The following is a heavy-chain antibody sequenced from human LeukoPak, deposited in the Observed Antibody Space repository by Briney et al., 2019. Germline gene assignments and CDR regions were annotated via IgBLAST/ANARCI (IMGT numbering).Heavy chain of an antibody. D-gene: IGHD3-22*01. CDR3: ARRTDSGYYGGNLDY. V-gene: IGHV3-30*04. CDR2: ISYDGSNK. Sequence: GRSLRLSCAASGFTFSSYAMHWVRQAPGKGLEWVAVISYDGSNKYYADSVKGRFTISRDNSKNTLYLQMNSLRAEDTAVYYCARRTDSGYYGGNLDYWGQGTLVTVSS. CDR1: GFTFSSYA. J-gene: IGHJ4*02.